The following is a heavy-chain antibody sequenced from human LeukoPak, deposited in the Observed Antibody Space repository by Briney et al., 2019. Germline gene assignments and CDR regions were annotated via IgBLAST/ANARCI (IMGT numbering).Heavy chain of an antibody. V-gene: IGHV4-39*01. CDR3: ARLDIASRPAMNIDY. D-gene: IGHD6-6*01. CDR1: GGSVSSSSEY. Sequence: SETLSLTCTVSGGSVSSSSEYWGWIRKPSGNGLEWIWSIYYNGSTYYNPSLTSRVTISVDTSKNQFSLMLSSVTAADTAVYYCARLDIASRPAMNIDYWGQGTLVTVSA. J-gene: IGHJ4*02. CDR2: IYYNGST.